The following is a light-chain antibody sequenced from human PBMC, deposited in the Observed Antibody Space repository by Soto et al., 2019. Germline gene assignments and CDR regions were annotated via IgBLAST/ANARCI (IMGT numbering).Light chain of an antibody. J-gene: IGKJ4*01. CDR3: QQYNNWPPLT. Sequence: EVVLTQSPGTLSLSPGQRATLSCRASQSVSGNYLVWYQQKPGQAPSLLIYGASTRATGIPARFSGSGSGTEFTLTISSLQSEDFAVYYCQQYNNWPPLTFGGGTKVEIK. CDR2: GAS. V-gene: IGKV3-15*01. CDR1: QSVSGN.